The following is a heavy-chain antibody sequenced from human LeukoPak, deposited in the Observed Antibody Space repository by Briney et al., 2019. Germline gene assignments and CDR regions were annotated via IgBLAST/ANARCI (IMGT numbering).Heavy chain of an antibody. CDR3: ARPAAARYYYYGMDV. J-gene: IGHJ6*02. Sequence: GGSLRLSCAASGFTFGSYWMNWVRQAPGKGLEWVSSITGSSSHIYYADSLKGRFTISRDNAKNSLFLQMNSLRTEDTAVYYCARPAAARYYYYGMDVWGQGTTVIVSS. V-gene: IGHV3-21*01. CDR2: ITGSSSHI. CDR1: GFTFGSYW. D-gene: IGHD3-16*01.